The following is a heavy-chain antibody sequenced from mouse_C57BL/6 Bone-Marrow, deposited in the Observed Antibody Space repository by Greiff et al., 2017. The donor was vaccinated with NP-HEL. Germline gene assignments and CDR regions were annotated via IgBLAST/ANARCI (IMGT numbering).Heavy chain of an antibody. J-gene: IGHJ3*01. V-gene: IGHV1-84*01. CDR2: IYPGSGNT. CDR1: GYTFTDYY. D-gene: IGHD2-14*01. CDR3: ARKVLYV. Sequence: VQGVESGPELVKPGASVKISCKASGYTFTDYYINWVKHRPGQGPEWIGWIYPGSGNTKYNEKFKGKATLTVDTSSSTAYMQLSSLTSEDSAVYFWARKVLYVWGQGTLGTVSA.